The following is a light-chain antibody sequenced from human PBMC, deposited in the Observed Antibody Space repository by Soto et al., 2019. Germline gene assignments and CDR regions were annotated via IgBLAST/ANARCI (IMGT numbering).Light chain of an antibody. Sequence: DIQMTQSPSTLSASVGDRVNMTCRASQTIGRWLAWYQQKPGKAPNLLIYGASSLESGVPVRFSGSGSGTEFTLTISSLQPDDLAAYYCQQYQTYPLTFGGGTTVDIK. CDR1: QTIGRW. CDR3: QQYQTYPLT. J-gene: IGKJ4*01. CDR2: GAS. V-gene: IGKV1-5*01.